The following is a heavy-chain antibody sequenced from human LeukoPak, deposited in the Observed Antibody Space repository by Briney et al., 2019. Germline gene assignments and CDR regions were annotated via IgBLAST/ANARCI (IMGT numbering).Heavy chain of an antibody. CDR3: ASDFSSSSLPLDY. V-gene: IGHV3-7*01. CDR2: IKQDGSEK. J-gene: IGHJ4*02. CDR1: GFTFSSYA. Sequence: PGGSLRLSCAASGFTFSSYAMSWVRQAPGKGLEWVANIKQDGSEKYYVDSVKGRFTISRDNAKNSLYLQMNSLRAEDTAVYYCASDFSSSSLPLDYWGQGTLVTVSS. D-gene: IGHD6-6*01.